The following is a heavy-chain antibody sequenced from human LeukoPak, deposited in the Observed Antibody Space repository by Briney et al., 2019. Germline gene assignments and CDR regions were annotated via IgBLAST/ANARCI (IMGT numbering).Heavy chain of an antibody. CDR1: GYIFTGYH. V-gene: IGHV1-2*02. J-gene: IGHJ5*02. D-gene: IGHD1-7*01. CDR2: INPNSGGT. Sequence: AAVKVSFKCSGYIFTGYHMHWVRQPPGQGLEWMGLINPNSGGTNYAHKFQGRVTMSSNTYITTAYMELSMLRADDTAVYYCARDSHNWNYSAFDPWGQGTLVTVSS. CDR3: ARDSHNWNYSAFDP.